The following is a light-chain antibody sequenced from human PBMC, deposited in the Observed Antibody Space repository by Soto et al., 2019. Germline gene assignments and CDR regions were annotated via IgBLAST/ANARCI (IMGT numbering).Light chain of an antibody. CDR1: QSVSSSY. CDR2: GAS. Sequence: EIVLTQSPGTLSLSPGERATLSCRASQSVSSSYLAWYQQKPGQAPRLLIYGASSRATGIPDRFSGSGSGTDFTLTISRLDPYYFAVYYCQQYDSSTGTFGQGTKVDIK. V-gene: IGKV3-20*01. J-gene: IGKJ1*01. CDR3: QQYDSSTGT.